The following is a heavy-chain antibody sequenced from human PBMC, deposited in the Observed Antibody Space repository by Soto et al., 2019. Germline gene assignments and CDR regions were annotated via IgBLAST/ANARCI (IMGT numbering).Heavy chain of an antibody. CDR2: IFHGGST. Sequence: PSETLSLTCPVYGGSFSGYFGSWIRQPPGQGLEWIGEIFHGGSTNYSPSLKSRVTISVDTSKNQFSLELTSVTAADTAVYYCARPHYHDNTFYYYFDSWGQATLVTAPQ. CDR3: ARPHYHDNTFYYYFDS. V-gene: IGHV4-34*12. J-gene: IGHJ4*02. CDR1: GGSFSGYF. D-gene: IGHD3-16*01.